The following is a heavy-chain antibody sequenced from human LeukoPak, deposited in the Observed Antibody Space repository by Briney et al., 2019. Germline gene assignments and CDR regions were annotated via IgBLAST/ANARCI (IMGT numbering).Heavy chain of an antibody. CDR1: GFTFSSYG. Sequence: GGSLRLSCAASGFTFSSYGMHWVRQAPGKGLEWVAFIRYDGSNKYYTDSVKGRFTISRDNSKNTLYLQMNSPRAEDTAVYYCAKGYNYGQDYWGQGTLVTVSS. CDR2: IRYDGSNK. CDR3: AKGYNYGQDY. D-gene: IGHD5-18*01. J-gene: IGHJ4*02. V-gene: IGHV3-30*02.